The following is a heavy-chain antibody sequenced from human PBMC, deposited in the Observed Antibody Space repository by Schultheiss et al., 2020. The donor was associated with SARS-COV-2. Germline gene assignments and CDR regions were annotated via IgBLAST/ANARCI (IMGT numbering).Heavy chain of an antibody. D-gene: IGHD2/OR15-2a*01. V-gene: IGHV3-21*01. CDR3: ARDFQNTVHYYYYGMDV. J-gene: IGHJ6*02. CDR1: RFTFSSYS. Sequence: GESLKISCAASRFTFSSYSMNWVRQAPGKGLEWVSSISSSSSYIYYADSVKGRFTISRDNAKNSLYLQMNSLRAEDTAVYYCARDFQNTVHYYYYGMDVWGQGTTVTVSS. CDR2: ISSSSSYI.